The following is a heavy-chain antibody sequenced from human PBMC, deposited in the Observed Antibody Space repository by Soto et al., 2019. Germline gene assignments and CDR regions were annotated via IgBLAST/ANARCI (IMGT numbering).Heavy chain of an antibody. Sequence: QVQLVQSGAEVKKPGSSVKVSCKASGGTFSSYAISWVRQAPGQGLEWMGGIIPIFGTANYAQKFQGRVTITADETTSTADMELSSLRSEDMAVYYCARDRNYDILTGHNYYYGMDVWGQGTTVTVSS. CDR3: ARDRNYDILTGHNYYYGMDV. V-gene: IGHV1-69*01. CDR2: IIPIFGTA. J-gene: IGHJ6*02. CDR1: GGTFSSYA. D-gene: IGHD3-9*01.